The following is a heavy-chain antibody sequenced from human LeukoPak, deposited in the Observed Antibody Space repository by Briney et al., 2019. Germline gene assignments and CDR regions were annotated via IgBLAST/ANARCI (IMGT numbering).Heavy chain of an antibody. CDR1: GYTFTDYY. V-gene: IGHV1-2*02. CDR3: ARESRLWFGTGDY. D-gene: IGHD3-10*01. Sequence: GASVKVSCKASGYTFTDYYIHWVRQAPGHGLEWMGWTNPYSGATNYAQKFQGRVTMTRDTSISTAYMELSRLRSDDAAVYYCARESRLWFGTGDYWGQGTLVTVSS. J-gene: IGHJ4*02. CDR2: TNPYSGAT.